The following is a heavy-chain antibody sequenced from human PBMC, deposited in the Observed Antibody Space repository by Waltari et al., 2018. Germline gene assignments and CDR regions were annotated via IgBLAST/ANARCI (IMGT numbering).Heavy chain of an antibody. CDR2: IIPIFGTA. CDR3: ARERTTVTHYFDY. V-gene: IGHV1-69*13. CDR1: GGPFSSYA. D-gene: IGHD4-4*01. Sequence: QVQLVQSGAEVKKPGSPVKVSCKASGGPFSSYAISWVRPAPGQGLEWMGGIIPIFGTANYAQKFQGRVTITADESTSTAYMELSSLRSEDTAVYYCARERTTVTHYFDYWGQGTLVTVSS. J-gene: IGHJ4*02.